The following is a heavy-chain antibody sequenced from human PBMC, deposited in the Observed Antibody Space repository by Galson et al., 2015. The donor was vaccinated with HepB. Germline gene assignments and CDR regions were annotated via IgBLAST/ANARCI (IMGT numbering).Heavy chain of an antibody. Sequence: SVKVSCKASGGTFSSYAISWVRQAPGQGLEWMGGIIPIFGTANYAQKFQGRVTITADESTSTAYMELSSLRSEDTAVYYCARAYGVGGYRNYYFDYWGQGTLVTVSS. J-gene: IGHJ4*02. CDR3: ARAYGVGGYRNYYFDY. V-gene: IGHV1-69*13. CDR2: IIPIFGTA. D-gene: IGHD5-12*01. CDR1: GGTFSSYA.